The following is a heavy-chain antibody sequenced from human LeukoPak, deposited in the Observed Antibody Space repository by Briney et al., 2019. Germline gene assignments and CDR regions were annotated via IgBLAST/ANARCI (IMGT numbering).Heavy chain of an antibody. D-gene: IGHD4-17*01. V-gene: IGHV4-59*08. CDR3: ARHMNTVRYSEY. J-gene: IGHJ4*02. CDR2: IYYSGST. CDR1: GGSLSSYY. Sequence: SETLSLTCTVSGGSLSSYYWSWIRQPPGKGLEWIGYIYYSGSTNYNPSLKSRVTISLDTSKNQFSLKLSSVTAADTAVYYCARHMNTVRYSEYWGEGTLVTVSS.